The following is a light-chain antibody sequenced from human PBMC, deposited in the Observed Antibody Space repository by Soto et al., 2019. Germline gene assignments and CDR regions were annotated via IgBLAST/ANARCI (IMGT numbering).Light chain of an antibody. CDR2: KAS. CDR3: QQHYSSSPYT. V-gene: IGKV1-5*03. J-gene: IGKJ2*01. CDR1: QSISSW. Sequence: DIQMTQSPSTLSASVGDRVTITCRASQSISSWLAWYQQKPGKAPKLLIYKASSLESGVPSRFSGSGSGTEFTLTTSSLQPDDFAAYYCQQHYSSSPYTFGQGTKLEIK.